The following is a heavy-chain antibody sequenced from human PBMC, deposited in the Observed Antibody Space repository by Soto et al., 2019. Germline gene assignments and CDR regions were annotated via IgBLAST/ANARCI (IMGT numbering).Heavy chain of an antibody. CDR1: GSFLTNGGYY. D-gene: IGHD4-17*01. CDR3: ARTENDYGGYFDL. Sequence: PXETLCLTCTVAGSFLTNGGYYRSWIRQPPGKGLEWIGHIFHSGNTYYNKSLKSRVTLSIDTSKDQFSLKLNSVTAVDTAVYYCARTENDYGGYFDLWGQGTLVTVSS. V-gene: IGHV4-31*03. CDR2: IFHSGNT. J-gene: IGHJ4*02.